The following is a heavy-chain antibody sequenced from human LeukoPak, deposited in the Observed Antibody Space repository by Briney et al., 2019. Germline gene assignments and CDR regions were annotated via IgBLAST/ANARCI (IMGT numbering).Heavy chain of an antibody. V-gene: IGHV3-30*02. CDR1: GFTFS. CDR3: AKDGNWASVS. D-gene: IGHD7-27*01. Sequence: PGGSLRLSCVGSGFTFSVHWVRQVPGKGLEWLTFIRHDGTDQHYADSVRGRFTISRDNSKNTVYLQMNNLRPEDTALYYCAKDGNWASVSWGQGTLVTVSS. J-gene: IGHJ5*02. CDR2: IRHDGTDQ.